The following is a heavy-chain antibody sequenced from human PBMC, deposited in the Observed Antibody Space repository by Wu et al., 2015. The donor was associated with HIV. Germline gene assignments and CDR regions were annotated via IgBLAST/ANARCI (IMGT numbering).Heavy chain of an antibody. Sequence: QVHLVQSGAELKRPGSSVKISCKTSGGSFNSFAISWVRQAPGQGLEWMGRIIPMFGSANHAQTFQGRVKITADESTTTAYMELSSLTPEDTAVYYCAREVGAVDYWGQGTLVTVSS. J-gene: IGHJ4*02. CDR2: IIPMFGSA. D-gene: IGHD1-26*01. CDR3: AREVGAVDY. CDR1: GGSFNSFA. V-gene: IGHV1-69*13.